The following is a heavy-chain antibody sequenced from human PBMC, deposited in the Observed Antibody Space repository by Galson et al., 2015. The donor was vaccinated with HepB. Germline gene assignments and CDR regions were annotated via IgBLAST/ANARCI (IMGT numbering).Heavy chain of an antibody. CDR2: ISAHSGDT. CDR3: ARDRDYRLDY. V-gene: IGHV1-18*04. Sequence: SVKVSCKASGYTFTTNGISWVRQAPGQGLEWMGRISAHSGDTKYAQKLQGRVTMTRDTSTSTVYVELRSLRSDDTAAYYCARDRDYRLDYWGQGTLVTVSS. J-gene: IGHJ4*02. D-gene: IGHD4/OR15-4a*01. CDR1: GYTFTTNG.